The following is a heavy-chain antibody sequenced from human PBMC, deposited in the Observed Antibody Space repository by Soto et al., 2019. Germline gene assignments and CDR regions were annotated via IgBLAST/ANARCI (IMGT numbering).Heavy chain of an antibody. Sequence: EVQLLESGGGLVQPGASLRLSCAVSGFIFGNYMMTWVRQAPGKGLEWVSTIRDRGESTYYADSVKGRFTISRDNSKNTLYLQMDSLGVEDTAVYYCAPHVHCSGGSCHYDAFDIRGQGTMVTVSS. J-gene: IGHJ3*02. V-gene: IGHV3-23*01. CDR3: APHVHCSGGSCHYDAFDI. CDR1: GFIFGNYM. CDR2: IRDRGEST. D-gene: IGHD2-15*01.